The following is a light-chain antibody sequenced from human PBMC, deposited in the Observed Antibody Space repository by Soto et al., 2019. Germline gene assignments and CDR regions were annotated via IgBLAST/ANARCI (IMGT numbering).Light chain of an antibody. CDR2: GAS. J-gene: IGKJ1*01. CDR3: QQHSHWPPWT. CDR1: QNVRTF. V-gene: IGKV3-11*01. Sequence: EIVLTQSPGTLSLSRGERATLSCRASQNVRTFLDWYQQKPGQAPRLLIYGASNRATGIPARFSGSGSGTDFTLTISSLEPEDFAVYYCQQHSHWPPWTFGQGTRVEIQ.